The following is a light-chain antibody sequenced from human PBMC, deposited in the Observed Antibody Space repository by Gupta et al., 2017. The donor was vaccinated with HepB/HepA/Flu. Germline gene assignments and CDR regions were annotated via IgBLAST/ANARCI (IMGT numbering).Light chain of an antibody. CDR3: QQDNHWPIT. J-gene: IGKJ4*01. Sequence: EIVMTQSPATLSVSPGERAILSCWASQSVDSKLAWYQQKPGQAPRLLSHGASTRATGIPDRFSGSGSGTEFTLTISSLQSEDLAVYYCQQDNHWPITFGRGTKVEVK. CDR2: GAS. V-gene: IGKV3-15*01. CDR1: QSVDSK.